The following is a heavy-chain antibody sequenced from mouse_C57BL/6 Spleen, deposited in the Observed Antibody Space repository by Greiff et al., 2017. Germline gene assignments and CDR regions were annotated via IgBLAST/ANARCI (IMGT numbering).Heavy chain of an antibody. Sequence: EVQLQESGPGLVKPSQSLSLTCSVTGYSITSGYYWNWIRQFPGNKLEWMGYISYDGSNNYNPSLKNRISITRDTSTNQFFLQLNSVTTEDTATYYCARVNYYGSSYDAMGYWGQGTSVTVSS. CDR2: ISYDGSN. CDR3: ARVNYYGSSYDAMGY. CDR1: GYSITSGYY. J-gene: IGHJ4*01. V-gene: IGHV3-6*01. D-gene: IGHD1-1*01.